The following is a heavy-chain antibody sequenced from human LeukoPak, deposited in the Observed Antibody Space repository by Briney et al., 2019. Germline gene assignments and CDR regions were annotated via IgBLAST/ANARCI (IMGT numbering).Heavy chain of an antibody. Sequence: SETLSLTCTVPGGSITNYYWSWLRQPPGMGLEWIGYIFYSGGTNYNPSLKSRLTISVDTSKNQFSLKLSSVTAADTAVYYCARLPGVGYCSSTSCYALDAFDIWGQGTMVTVSS. CDR3: ARLPGVGYCSSTSCYALDAFDI. CDR1: GGSITNYY. J-gene: IGHJ3*02. CDR2: IFYSGGT. D-gene: IGHD2-2*01. V-gene: IGHV4-59*01.